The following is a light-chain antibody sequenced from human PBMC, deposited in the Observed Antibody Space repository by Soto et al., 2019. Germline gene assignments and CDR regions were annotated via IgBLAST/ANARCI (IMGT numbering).Light chain of an antibody. J-gene: IGLJ1*01. CDR1: SSNIGSNY. Sequence: QSVLTQPPSAPGTPGQRVTISCSGSSSNIGSNYVYWYQQLPGTAPKLLIYRNNQRPSGVPDRFSGSKSGTSASLAISGLRSEDEADYYCAAWDDSLSGRVFGTGTKATVL. V-gene: IGLV1-47*01. CDR2: RNN. CDR3: AAWDDSLSGRV.